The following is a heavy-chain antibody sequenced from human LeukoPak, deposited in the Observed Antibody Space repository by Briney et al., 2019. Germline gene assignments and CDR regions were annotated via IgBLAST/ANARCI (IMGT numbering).Heavy chain of an antibody. CDR3: AYYHVNEEPPTF. Sequence: PGGSLRLSCAASGFTFSSYWMSWVRQAPGKGLEWVANIKQDGSEKYYVDSAKGRFTISRDNTKNSLYLQMNSLRAEGTAVYYCAYYHVNEEPPTFWGQGTLVTVSS. J-gene: IGHJ4*02. CDR2: IKQDGSEK. V-gene: IGHV3-7*01. D-gene: IGHD1-1*01. CDR1: GFTFSSYW.